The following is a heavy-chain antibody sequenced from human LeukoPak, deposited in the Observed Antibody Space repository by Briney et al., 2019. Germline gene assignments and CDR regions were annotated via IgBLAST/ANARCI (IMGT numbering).Heavy chain of an antibody. J-gene: IGHJ4*02. CDR3: ARGAQPTDY. D-gene: IGHD6-13*01. Sequence: GGSLRLSCAASGFTFYTYVMHWVRQAPGKGLEYVSGIGPDGGTTYYANSVKGRFTISRDNSKYMLYLQMGSLTADDMAVYYCARGAQPTDYWGQGTLVTVSS. CDR2: IGPDGGTT. V-gene: IGHV3-64*01. CDR1: GFTFYTYV.